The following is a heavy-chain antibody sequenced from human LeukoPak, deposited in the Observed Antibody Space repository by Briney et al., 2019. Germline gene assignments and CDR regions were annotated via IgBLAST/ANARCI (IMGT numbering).Heavy chain of an antibody. J-gene: IGHJ4*02. D-gene: IGHD3-3*01. CDR1: GYTFTGYY. CDR3: ARDKSVLRFLEWLSETDY. Sequence: ASVKVSCKASGYTFTGYYMHWVRQAPGQGLEWMGWIHPNSGGTNYAQKFQGRVTMTRDTSISTAYMELSRLRSDDTAVYYCARDKSVLRFLEWLSETDYWGQGTLVTVSS. CDR2: IHPNSGGT. V-gene: IGHV1-2*02.